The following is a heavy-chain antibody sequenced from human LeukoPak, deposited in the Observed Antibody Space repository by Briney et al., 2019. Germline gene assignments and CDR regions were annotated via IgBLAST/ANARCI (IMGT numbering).Heavy chain of an antibody. D-gene: IGHD1-26*01. CDR2: TSYSGST. CDR3: ARTVSGDYYGMDV. J-gene: IGHJ6*02. V-gene: IGHV4-59*08. CDR1: GCSISNSY. Sequence: SETLSLTCTVSGCSISNSYWRWVRQPPGKGLEWIGYTSYSGSTNYNPSLKSRVTMSVDTSTDQFSLRLISVTAADTAVYYCARTVSGDYYGMDVWGQGTTVTVSS.